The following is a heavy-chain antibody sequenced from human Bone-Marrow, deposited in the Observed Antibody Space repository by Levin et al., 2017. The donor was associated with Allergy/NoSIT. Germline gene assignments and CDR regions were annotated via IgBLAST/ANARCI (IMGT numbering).Heavy chain of an antibody. J-gene: IGHJ6*02. V-gene: IGHV3-30*18. CDR2: TSHDGYKK. Sequence: GGSLRLSCVASGFTFRTYAMHWVRQAPGKGLEWVAATSHDGYKKYYADFVKGQFTISRDNSKNTLYLEMDSLRIEDTAVYYCAKDAVQSASSSWGYFYYYGMDVWGQGTTVTVSS. D-gene: IGHD6-6*01. CDR3: AKDAVQSASSSWGYFYYYGMDV. CDR1: GFTFRTYA.